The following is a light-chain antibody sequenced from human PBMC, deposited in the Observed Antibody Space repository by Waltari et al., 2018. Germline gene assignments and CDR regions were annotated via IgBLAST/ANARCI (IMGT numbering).Light chain of an antibody. J-gene: IGKJ4*01. CDR1: QSILFSSNNKNY. CDR3: QQYYTTLT. V-gene: IGKV4-1*01. Sequence: DIVMTQSPNSLAVSLGERATINCTSSQSILFSSNNKNYLAWYQQKPGKPPKLLIYWASTRESGVPDRFSGSGSGTDFTLTINSLQPEDVALYYCQQYYTTLTFGGGTKVGIK. CDR2: WAS.